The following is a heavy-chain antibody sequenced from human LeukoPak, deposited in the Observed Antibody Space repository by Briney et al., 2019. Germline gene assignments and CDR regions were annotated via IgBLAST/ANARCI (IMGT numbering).Heavy chain of an antibody. CDR2: IIPIFGTA. CDR1: GGTFSSYA. D-gene: IGHD3-3*01. Sequence: SVKVSCKASGGTFSSYAISWVRQAPGQGLEWMGGIIPIFGTANYAQKFQGRVTITADESTSTAYMELSSLRSEDTAVYYCAKHAFLEPRRDPFRYYYYYYYMDVWGKGTTVTVSS. CDR3: AKHAFLEPRRDPFRYYYYYYYMDV. J-gene: IGHJ6*03. V-gene: IGHV1-69*13.